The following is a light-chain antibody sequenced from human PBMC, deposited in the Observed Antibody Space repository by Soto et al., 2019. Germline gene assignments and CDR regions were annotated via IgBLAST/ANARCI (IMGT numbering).Light chain of an antibody. V-gene: IGLV2-11*01. J-gene: IGLJ1*01. CDR3: CSYAGTDTYV. CDR2: DVN. Sequence: QSALTQPRSVSGSPGQSVTISCTGTSSDVGGYDYVSWYQQHPGKAPKLIIYDVNKRPSGVPDRFSGSKSGSTASLTISGLQSEDEADYFCCSYAGTDTYVFASGTKVTVL. CDR1: SSDVGGYDY.